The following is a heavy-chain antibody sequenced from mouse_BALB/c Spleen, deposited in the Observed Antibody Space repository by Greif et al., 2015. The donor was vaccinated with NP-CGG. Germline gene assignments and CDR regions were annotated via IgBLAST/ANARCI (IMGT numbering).Heavy chain of an antibody. V-gene: IGHV5-12-2*01. CDR2: ISNGGGNT. CDR3: ARHGNYAMDY. CDR1: GFTFSSYT. Sequence: EVKLVESGGGLVQPGGSLKLSCAASGFTFSSYTMSWVRQTPEKRLEWVAYISNGGGNTYYLDTVKGRFTISRDNAKNTLYLQMSSLKSEDTAMYYCARHGNYAMDYWGQGTSVTVSS. D-gene: IGHD1-1*02. J-gene: IGHJ4*01.